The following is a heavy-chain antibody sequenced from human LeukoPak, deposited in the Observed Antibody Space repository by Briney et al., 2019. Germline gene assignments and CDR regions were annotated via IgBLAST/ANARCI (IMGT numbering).Heavy chain of an antibody. J-gene: IGHJ4*02. CDR1: GFPFSSYG. CDR3: AKSGGLGYCSSTSCPLDY. CDR2: IRYDGSNK. Sequence: GGSLRLSCVVSGFPFSSYGMHWVRQAPGKGLEWVAFIRYDGSNKYYADSVKGRFTISRDNSKNTLYLQMNSLRAEDTAVYYCAKSGGLGYCSSTSCPLDYWGQGTLVTVSS. V-gene: IGHV3-30*02. D-gene: IGHD2-2*03.